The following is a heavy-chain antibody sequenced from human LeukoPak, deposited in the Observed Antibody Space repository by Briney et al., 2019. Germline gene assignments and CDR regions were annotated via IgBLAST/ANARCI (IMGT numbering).Heavy chain of an antibody. CDR2: IKQDGSEK. CDR1: GFAFSSYW. J-gene: IGHJ4*02. Sequence: GGSLRLSCAAPGFAFSSYWMSWVRQAPGKGLEWVANIKQDGSEKYYVDSVKGRFTISRDNAKNSLYLQMNSLRAEDTAVYYCARDFNYGDFDYWGQGTLVTVSS. V-gene: IGHV3-7*05. CDR3: ARDFNYGDFDY. D-gene: IGHD4-17*01.